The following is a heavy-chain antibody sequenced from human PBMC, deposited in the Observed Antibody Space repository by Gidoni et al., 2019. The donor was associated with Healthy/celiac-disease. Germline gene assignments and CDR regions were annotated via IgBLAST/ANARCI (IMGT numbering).Heavy chain of an antibody. Sequence: QVQLVESGGGVVKPGRSLRLSCAASGFPFSSYGMHWVRQAPGKGLAWVAVISYDGSNKYYADSVTGRFTISRDNSKNTLYLQMNSLRAEDTAVYYCAKGDPDLKLFTGESGLFDYWGQGTLVTVSS. CDR1: GFPFSSYG. J-gene: IGHJ4*02. V-gene: IGHV3-30*18. D-gene: IGHD7-27*01. CDR3: AKGDPDLKLFTGESGLFDY. CDR2: ISYDGSNK.